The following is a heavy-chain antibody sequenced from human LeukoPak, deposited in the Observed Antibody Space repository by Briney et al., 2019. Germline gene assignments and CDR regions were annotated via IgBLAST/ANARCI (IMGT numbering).Heavy chain of an antibody. J-gene: IGHJ6*03. CDR3: ARVVATIIYYYYYYMDV. CDR2: IYYSGST. D-gene: IGHD5-12*01. V-gene: IGHV4-39*07. Sequence: SETLSLTCTVSGGSISSSSYYWGWIRQPPGKGLEWIGSIYYSGSTYYNPSLKSRVTISVDTSKNQFSLKLSSVTAADTAVYYCARVVATIIYYYYYYMDVWGKGTTVTVSS. CDR1: GGSISSSSYY.